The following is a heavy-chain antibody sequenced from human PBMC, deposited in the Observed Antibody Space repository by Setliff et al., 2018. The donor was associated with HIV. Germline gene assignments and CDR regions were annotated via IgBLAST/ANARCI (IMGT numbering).Heavy chain of an antibody. V-gene: IGHV4-59*01. J-gene: IGHJ6*03. Sequence: SETLSLTCAVSGGSTTNKYWSWIRQPPGKGLEWLGYVSSSGTTNYNPSLESRLTISVDTSKNQVSLRLSSVTAADTAVYFCARVVSRREDRGTWMKLWLAPYYMDVWGKGTTVTVSS. D-gene: IGHD5-18*01. CDR2: VSSSGTT. CDR3: ARVVSRREDRGTWMKLWLAPYYMDV. CDR1: GGSTTNKY.